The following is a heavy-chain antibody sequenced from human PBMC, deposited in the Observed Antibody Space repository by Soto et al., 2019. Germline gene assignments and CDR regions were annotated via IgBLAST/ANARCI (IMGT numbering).Heavy chain of an antibody. D-gene: IGHD5-18*01. CDR3: TTEGYTYGYHALDI. J-gene: IGHJ3*02. Sequence: GGSLRLSCASSGFTFSRAWMSCVRQVPGKGLEWVGRIQSKTSGGTTDYAAPVKGRFTISRDDSKNMLYLQMNSLKTEDTAAYYCTTEGYTYGYHALDIWGQGTMVTVSS. V-gene: IGHV3-15*01. CDR1: GFTFSRAW. CDR2: IQSKTSGGTT.